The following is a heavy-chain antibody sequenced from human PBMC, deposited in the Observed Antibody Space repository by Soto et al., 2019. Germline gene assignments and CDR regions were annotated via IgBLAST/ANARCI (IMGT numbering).Heavy chain of an antibody. J-gene: IGHJ6*02. CDR1: GFTFSSYS. V-gene: IGHV3-48*01. Sequence: PGGSLRLSCAASGFTFSSYSMNWVRQAPGKGLEWVSYISSSSSTIYYADSVKGRFTISRDNAKNSLYLQMNSLRAEDTAVYYCARDLRFRGFYGMDVWGQGTTVTVSS. D-gene: IGHD3-10*01. CDR3: ARDLRFRGFYGMDV. CDR2: ISSSSSTI.